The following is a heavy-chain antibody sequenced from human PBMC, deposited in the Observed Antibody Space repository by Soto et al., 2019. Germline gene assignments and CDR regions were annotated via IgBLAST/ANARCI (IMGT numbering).Heavy chain of an antibody. D-gene: IGHD1-7*01. J-gene: IGHJ4*02. CDR2: INQDGSEK. CDR1: GFTFSSYW. Sequence: EVQLVESGGGLVQPGGSLRLSCAASGFTFSSYWMSWVRQVPGKGLEWVANINQDGSEKHYVDSKKGRFTISRDNVKNSLYLQMNSLRAEDTAVYYCARYSPITGTTGAWYYFDYWGQGTLVTVSS. V-gene: IGHV3-7*01. CDR3: ARYSPITGTTGAWYYFDY.